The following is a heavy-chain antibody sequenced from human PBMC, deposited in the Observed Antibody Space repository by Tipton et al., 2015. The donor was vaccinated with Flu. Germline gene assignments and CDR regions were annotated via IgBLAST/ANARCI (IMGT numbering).Heavy chain of an antibody. Sequence: SLRLSCAASGFTFSSYAMSWVRQAPGKGLEWVSAISGSGGSTYYADSVKGRFTISRDNSKNTLYLQMNSLRAEDTAVYYCANGGWLYGGVDYWGQGTLVTVSS. CDR3: ANGGWLYGGVDY. CDR1: GFTFSSYA. D-gene: IGHD3-22*01. V-gene: IGHV3-23*01. J-gene: IGHJ4*02. CDR2: ISGSGGST.